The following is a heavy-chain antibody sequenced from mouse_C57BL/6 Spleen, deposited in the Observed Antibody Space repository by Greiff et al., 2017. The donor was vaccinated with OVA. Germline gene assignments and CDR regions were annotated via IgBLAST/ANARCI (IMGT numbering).Heavy chain of an antibody. CDR3: ARSASYDGYSFAY. CDR1: GYTFTSYW. CDR2: INPSNGGT. V-gene: IGHV1-53*01. J-gene: IGHJ3*01. Sequence: QVQLQQPGSELVKPGASVKLSCKASGYTFTSYWMHWVKQRPGQGLEWIGNINPSNGGTNYNEKFKSKATLTVDKSSSTAYMQLSSLTSEDSAVYYCARSASYDGYSFAYWGQGTLVTVSA. D-gene: IGHD2-3*01.